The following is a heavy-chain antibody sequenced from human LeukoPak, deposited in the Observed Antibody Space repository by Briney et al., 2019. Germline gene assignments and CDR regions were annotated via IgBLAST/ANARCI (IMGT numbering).Heavy chain of an antibody. Sequence: GGSLRLSCAASGFSFSSYEMNWVRQAPGKGLEWVSYISSSGSTIYYADSVKGRFTISRDNAKNSLYLQMNSLRAEDTAVYYCAREGRYCSGGSCYDRRAFDIWGQGTMVTVSS. CDR3: AREGRYCSGGSCYDRRAFDI. CDR2: ISSSGSTI. V-gene: IGHV3-48*03. J-gene: IGHJ3*02. D-gene: IGHD2-15*01. CDR1: GFSFSSYE.